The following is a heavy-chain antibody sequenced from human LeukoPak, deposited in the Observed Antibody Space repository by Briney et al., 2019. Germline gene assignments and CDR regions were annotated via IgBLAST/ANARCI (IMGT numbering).Heavy chain of an antibody. J-gene: IGHJ4*02. Sequence: PGGSLRLSCAASGFTFSSYAMHRVRQAPGKGLEWVAVISYDGSNKYYADSVKGRFTISRDNSKNTLYLQMNSLRAEDTAVYYCATRGPYGSGSNVFDYWGQGTLVTVSS. D-gene: IGHD3-10*01. CDR2: ISYDGSNK. CDR1: GFTFSSYA. V-gene: IGHV3-30-3*01. CDR3: ATRGPYGSGSNVFDY.